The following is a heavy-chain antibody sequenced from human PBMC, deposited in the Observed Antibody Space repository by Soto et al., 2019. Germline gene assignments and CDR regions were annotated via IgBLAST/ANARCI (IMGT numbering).Heavy chain of an antibody. CDR1: GGSFSCYY. D-gene: IGHD2-15*01. V-gene: IGHV4-34*01. J-gene: IGHJ4*02. Sequence: SETLSLTCAVYGGSFSCYYWSWIRQPPGKGLEWIGEINHSGSTNYNPSLKSRVTISVDTSKNQFSLKLSSVTAADTAVYYCARGRVGFDYWGQGTLVTVSS. CDR2: INHSGST. CDR3: ARGRVGFDY.